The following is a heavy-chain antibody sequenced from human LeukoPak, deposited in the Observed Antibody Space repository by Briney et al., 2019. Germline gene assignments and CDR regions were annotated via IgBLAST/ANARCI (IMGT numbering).Heavy chain of an antibody. Sequence: GASVKVSCKASGYTFTSYYMHWVRQAPGQGLEWMGIINPSGGSTSYAQKFQGRVTMTRDTSTSTVYMELSGLRSEDTAVYYCARVKLIGGFENSSGWYVDYYYYGMDVWGQGTTVTVSS. CDR3: ARVKLIGGFENSSGWYVDYYYYGMDV. J-gene: IGHJ6*02. CDR2: INPSGGST. D-gene: IGHD6-19*01. V-gene: IGHV1-46*01. CDR1: GYTFTSYY.